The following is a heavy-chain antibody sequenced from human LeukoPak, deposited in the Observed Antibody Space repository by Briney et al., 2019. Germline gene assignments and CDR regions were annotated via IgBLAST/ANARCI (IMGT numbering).Heavy chain of an antibody. V-gene: IGHV1-3*03. CDR1: GYTFTSYT. Sequence: ASVKVSCKASGYTFTSYTIHWVRQAPGQRLEWMGWINAGNGNTKYSQEFQDRVTITRDTSAGTAYMELSSLRSEDMAVYYCARQSTETNYYYYYMDVWGKGTTVTISS. CDR2: INAGNGNT. J-gene: IGHJ6*03. CDR3: ARQSTETNYYYYYMDV. D-gene: IGHD5/OR15-5a*01.